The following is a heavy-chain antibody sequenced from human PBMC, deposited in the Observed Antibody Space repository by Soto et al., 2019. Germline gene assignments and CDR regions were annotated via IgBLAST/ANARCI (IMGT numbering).Heavy chain of an antibody. V-gene: IGHV1-69*13. CDR1: GGTFRSNA. J-gene: IGHJ6*02. CDR2: IIPVFGRT. Sequence: ASVKVSCKASGGTFRSNACSWVRQAPGQGLEWMGGIIPVFGRTNYPQKFQGRVTVTADESTSTVYMELSSLRSEDTAIYYCAREWHGPEGPEAVRYYSSGLDGWGQRRTVTVSS. CDR3: AREWHGPEGPEAVRYYSSGLDG. D-gene: IGHD3-10*01.